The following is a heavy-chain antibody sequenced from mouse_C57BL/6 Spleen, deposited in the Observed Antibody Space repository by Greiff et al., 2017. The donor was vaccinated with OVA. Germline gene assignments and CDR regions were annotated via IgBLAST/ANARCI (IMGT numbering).Heavy chain of an antibody. CDR3: ARGGSNYDYDEDVDY. V-gene: IGHV1-18*01. J-gene: IGHJ2*01. D-gene: IGHD2-4*01. CDR2: INPNNGGT. CDR1: GYTFTDYN. Sequence: VQLKQSGPELVKPGASVKIPCKASGYTFTDYNMDWVKQSHGKSLEWIGDINPNNGGTIYNQKFKGKATLTVDKSSSTAYMELRSLTSEDTAVYYCARGGSNYDYDEDVDYWGQGTTLTVSS.